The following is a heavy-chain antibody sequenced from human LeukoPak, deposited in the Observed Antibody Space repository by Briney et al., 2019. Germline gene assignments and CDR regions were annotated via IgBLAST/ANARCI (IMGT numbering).Heavy chain of an antibody. CDR2: IRYDGSNK. CDR1: GFTFSSYG. CDR3: VARGFDY. V-gene: IGHV3-30*02. J-gene: IGHJ4*02. Sequence: PGGSLRLSCAASGFTFSSYGMHWVRQAPGKGLEWAAFIRYDGSNKYYADSVKGRFTISRDNSKNTLYLQMNSLRAEDTAVYYCVARGFDYWGQGTLVTVSS. D-gene: IGHD3-10*01.